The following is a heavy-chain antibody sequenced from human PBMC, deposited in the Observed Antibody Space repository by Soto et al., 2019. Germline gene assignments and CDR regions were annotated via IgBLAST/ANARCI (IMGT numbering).Heavy chain of an antibody. CDR2: INYSGST. D-gene: IGHD3-10*01. CDR1: GGSISTNTYY. J-gene: IGHJ4*02. Sequence: QLQLQESGPGLVKPSETLSLSCTVSGGSISTNTYYWGWVRQPPGKGLEWIGSINYSGSTYYNPSLKSRVTISVDTSKNQFSLKLSSVTAADTAVFYCAANNYNGSGSDYEVIDYWGQGTLVTVSS. V-gene: IGHV4-39*01. CDR3: AANNYNGSGSDYEVIDY.